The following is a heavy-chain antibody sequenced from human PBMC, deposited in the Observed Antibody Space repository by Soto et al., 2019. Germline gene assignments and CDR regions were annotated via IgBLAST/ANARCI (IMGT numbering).Heavy chain of an antibody. CDR3: ARDDCSSTSCYLYYYMYV. J-gene: IGHJ6*03. D-gene: IGHD2-2*01. Sequence: QVQLVESGGGVVQPGRSLRLSCAASGFTFSSYGMHWVRQAPGKGLEWVAVIWYDGSNKYYADSVKGRFTISRDNSKNTLYLQMNSLRAEDTAVYYCARDDCSSTSCYLYYYMYVWGKGTTVTVSS. CDR1: GFTFSSYG. V-gene: IGHV3-33*01. CDR2: IWYDGSNK.